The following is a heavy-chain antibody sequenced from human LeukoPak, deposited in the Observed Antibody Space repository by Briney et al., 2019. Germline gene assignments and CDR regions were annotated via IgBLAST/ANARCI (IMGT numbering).Heavy chain of an antibody. CDR1: GDSISSGDYY. D-gene: IGHD3-10*01. V-gene: IGHV4-61*02. CDR3: ARGPRVRGVTSYFDY. CDR2: IYTSGST. J-gene: IGHJ4*02. Sequence: SETLSLTCTVSGDSISSGDYYWSWIRQPAGKGLEWIGRIYTSGSTNYNPSLKSRVTISVDTSKNQFSLKLSSVTAADTAVYYCARGPRVRGVTSYFDYWGQGTLVTVSS.